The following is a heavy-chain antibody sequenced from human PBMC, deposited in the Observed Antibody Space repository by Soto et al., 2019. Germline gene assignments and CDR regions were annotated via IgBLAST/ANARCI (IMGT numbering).Heavy chain of an antibody. V-gene: IGHV1-58*01. J-gene: IGHJ6*02. Sequence: SVKVSCKASGFTFTSFAVQWVRQARGQRLEWIGWIVVGSGNTKGAQKFQERVTITRDMSTSTAYMELSSLRSEDTAVYYCAADRGLGSSWYGDYGMDVWGQGTTVTVS. D-gene: IGHD6-13*01. CDR3: AADRGLGSSWYGDYGMDV. CDR1: GFTFTSFA. CDR2: IVVGSGNT.